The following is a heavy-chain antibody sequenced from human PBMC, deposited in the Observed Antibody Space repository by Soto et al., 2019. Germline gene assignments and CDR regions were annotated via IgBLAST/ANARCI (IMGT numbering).Heavy chain of an antibody. V-gene: IGHV1-69*02. CDR3: ATLGVMTTVTRGVDY. CDR2: IIPILDVA. D-gene: IGHD4-17*01. Sequence: QVQLVQSGAEVKKPGSSVKVSCKSSGGTFTNYTITWVRQAPGQGLEWMGRIIPILDVANYAQKFQGRVTITADKSTSTAYMEMSSLRSEDTAVYYCATLGVMTTVTRGVDYWGQGTLVTVSS. CDR1: GGTFTNYT. J-gene: IGHJ4*02.